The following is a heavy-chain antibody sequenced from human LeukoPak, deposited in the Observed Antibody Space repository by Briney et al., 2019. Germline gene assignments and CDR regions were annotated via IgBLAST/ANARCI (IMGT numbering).Heavy chain of an antibody. D-gene: IGHD2-2*01. CDR1: GGSISSPDYS. Sequence: SETLSLTCTVSGGSISSPDYSWNWIRQPPGKGLEWIGHLFFSKNTYYNPSLKSRVTISVDTSKNQFSLKLSSVTAADTAVYYCARGTSDRRSSSCLDYWGQGSLVTVSS. J-gene: IGHJ4*02. CDR3: ARGTSDRRSSSCLDY. V-gene: IGHV4-30-4*08. CDR2: LFFSKNT.